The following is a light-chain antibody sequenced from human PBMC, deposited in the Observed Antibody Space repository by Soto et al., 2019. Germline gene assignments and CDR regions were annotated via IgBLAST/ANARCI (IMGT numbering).Light chain of an antibody. CDR1: SSDVGGYNY. Sequence: QSVLTQPPSASGSPGQSVTISCTGTSSDVGGYNYVSWYQQHPGTAPKLMIYEVSKRPSGVPDRVSGSKSGNTASLTVSGLQAEDEADYYCSSYAGSYWVFGGGTQLTVL. CDR2: EVS. V-gene: IGLV2-8*01. J-gene: IGLJ2*01. CDR3: SSYAGSYWV.